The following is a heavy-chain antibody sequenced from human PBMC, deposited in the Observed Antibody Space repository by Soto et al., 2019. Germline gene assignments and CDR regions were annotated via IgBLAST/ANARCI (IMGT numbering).Heavy chain of an antibody. Sequence: SETLSLTCTVSGGSISSYYWSWIRQPPGKGLEWIGYIYYSGSTNYNPSLKSRVTISVDTSKNQFSLKLSSVTAADTAVYYCARGQDLANSYYDMDVWGQGTTVTVSS. CDR2: IYYSGST. CDR3: ARGQDLANSYYDMDV. V-gene: IGHV4-59*08. CDR1: GGSISSYY. D-gene: IGHD2-15*01. J-gene: IGHJ6*02.